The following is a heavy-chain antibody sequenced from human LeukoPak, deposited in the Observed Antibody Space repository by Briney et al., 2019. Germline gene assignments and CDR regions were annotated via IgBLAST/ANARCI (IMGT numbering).Heavy chain of an antibody. CDR3: ARDRQQLVRGDHFDY. CDR2: IYYSGST. J-gene: IGHJ4*02. CDR1: GGSISSSSYY. V-gene: IGHV4-39*07. D-gene: IGHD6-13*01. Sequence: SETLSLTCTVSGGSISSSSYYWGWIRQPPGKGLEWIESIYYSGSTYYIPSLKSRVTMSIDTSKNQFSLRLNSVTAADTAVYYCARDRQQLVRGDHFDYWGQGTLVTVSS.